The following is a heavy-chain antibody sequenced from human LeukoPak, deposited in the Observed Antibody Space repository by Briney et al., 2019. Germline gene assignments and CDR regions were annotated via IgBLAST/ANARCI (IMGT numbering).Heavy chain of an antibody. CDR3: ARGNSGSHWGDHYFYMDV. CDR2: ITHNGGT. V-gene: IGHV4-34*01. J-gene: IGHJ6*03. D-gene: IGHD1-26*01. CDR1: GGSFRGYF. Sequence: SDTLSLICAVYGGSFRGYFWGWVRQTPGKGLEWLGEITHNGGTNYMPSLSGRVSVFQDVSKNQFSLKLSSVTAADTGVYYCARGNSGSHWGDHYFYMDVWGKGTTVIVSS.